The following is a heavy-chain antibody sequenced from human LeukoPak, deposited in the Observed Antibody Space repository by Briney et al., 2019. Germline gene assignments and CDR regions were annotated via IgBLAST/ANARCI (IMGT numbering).Heavy chain of an antibody. CDR2: FDPEDGET. CDR1: GYTLTELS. J-gene: IGHJ5*02. V-gene: IGHV1-24*01. CDR3: ALKPPYYLGP. D-gene: IGHD3-22*01. Sequence: ASVKVSCKVSGYTLTELSMHWVRQAPGKGLEWMGGFDPEDGETIYAQKFQGRVTMTRNTSISTAYMELSSLRSEDTAVYYCALKPPYYLGPWGQGTLVTVSS.